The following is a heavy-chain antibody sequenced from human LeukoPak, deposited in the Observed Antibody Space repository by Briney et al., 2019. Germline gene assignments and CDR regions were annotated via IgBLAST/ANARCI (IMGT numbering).Heavy chain of an antibody. CDR3: ARDLGARLGEAFDI. D-gene: IGHD3-16*01. V-gene: IGHV3-33*01. J-gene: IGHJ3*02. Sequence: GGSLRLSCAASGFTFSSYGMHWVRQAPGKGLGWVAVIWYDGNNKYYADSVKGRFTISRDNSKNTLYLQMNSLRAEDTAVYYCARDLGARLGEAFDIWGQGTMVTVSS. CDR1: GFTFSSYG. CDR2: IWYDGNNK.